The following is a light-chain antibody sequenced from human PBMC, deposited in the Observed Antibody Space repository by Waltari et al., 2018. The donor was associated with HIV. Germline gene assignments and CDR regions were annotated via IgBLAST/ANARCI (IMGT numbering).Light chain of an antibody. CDR1: TRHIGSSNR. Sequence: QSALTPPPSVSGSLGHSVTLSCPGTTRHIGSSNRVSWYQQPPGTAPNLILYEVTHRPSGVPVRFSGSKSGNTASLTISGLQAEDETDYFCSSYTTSSTWVFGGGTRLTVL. V-gene: IGLV2-18*02. CDR2: EVT. CDR3: SSYTTSSTWV. J-gene: IGLJ3*02.